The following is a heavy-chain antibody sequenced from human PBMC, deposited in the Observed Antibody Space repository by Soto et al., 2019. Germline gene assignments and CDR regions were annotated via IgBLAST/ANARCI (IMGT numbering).Heavy chain of an antibody. CDR2: ISAYNGNT. Sequence: QVQLVQSGAEVKKPGASVKVSCKASGYTFTSYGISWVRQAPGQGLEWMGWISAYNGNTNYAQKLQGRVTRTTDTSTSTAYMELRSLRSDDTAVYYCARGPTWGYCSSTSCYLGDYWGQGTLVTVSS. D-gene: IGHD2-2*01. J-gene: IGHJ4*02. CDR3: ARGPTWGYCSSTSCYLGDY. CDR1: GYTFTSYG. V-gene: IGHV1-18*01.